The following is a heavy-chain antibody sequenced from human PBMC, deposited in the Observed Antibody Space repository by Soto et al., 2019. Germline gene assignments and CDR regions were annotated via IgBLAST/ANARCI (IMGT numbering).Heavy chain of an antibody. Sequence: QLQLQESGSGLVKPSQTLSLTCAVSGGSISSGVYSWSWSRHQPGKGLEWIGYIFPSGSTYYNPSLKSRVTISVDMSKNQFSLKLSSVTAADTAVYYCARVPGPWGQGSLITVSS. CDR1: GGSISSGVYS. D-gene: IGHD7-27*01. CDR3: ARVPGP. J-gene: IGHJ5*02. V-gene: IGHV4-30-2*01. CDR2: IFPSGST.